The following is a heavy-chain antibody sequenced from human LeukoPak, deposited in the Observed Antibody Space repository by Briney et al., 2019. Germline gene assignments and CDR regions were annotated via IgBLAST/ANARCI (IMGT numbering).Heavy chain of an antibody. V-gene: IGHV3-48*01. Sequence: GGSLRLSCAASGFTFSSYSMNWVRQAPGKGLEWVSYISSSSSTIYYADSVKGRFTISRDNAKNSLYLQMNSLRAEDTAVYYCARVGHYDYVWGSYREGFDYWGQGTLVTVSS. J-gene: IGHJ4*02. CDR3: ARVGHYDYVWGSYREGFDY. CDR2: ISSSSSTI. D-gene: IGHD3-16*02. CDR1: GFTFSSYS.